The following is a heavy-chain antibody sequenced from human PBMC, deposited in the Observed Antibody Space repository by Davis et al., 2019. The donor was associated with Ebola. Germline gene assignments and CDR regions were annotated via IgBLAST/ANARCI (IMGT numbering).Heavy chain of an antibody. CDR2: INHSGST. CDR1: GGSFSGYY. V-gene: IGHV4-34*01. J-gene: IGHJ4*02. Sequence: SETLSLTCAVYGGSFSGYYWSWLRQPPGKGLEWIGQINHSGSTSHNPSLKSRVTISVDTSKNQFSLKLTSVTAADTAVYFCARGLSGSPPPAAIFDYWGQGTLVTVSS. CDR3: ARGLSGSPPPAAIFDY. D-gene: IGHD2-2*01.